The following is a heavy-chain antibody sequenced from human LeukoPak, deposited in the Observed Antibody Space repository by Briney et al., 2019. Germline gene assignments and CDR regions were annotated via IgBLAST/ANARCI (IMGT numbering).Heavy chain of an antibody. D-gene: IGHD1-1*01. CDR1: GYTFTGYY. V-gene: IGHV1-2*02. CDR3: ARVAPEVQLEPDAYFDY. CDR2: INPNSGGT. Sequence: ASVKVSCKASGYTFTGYYIHWVRQAPGQGLEWMGWINPNSGGTNYAQKFQGRVTMTRDTSISTAYMELSRLRSDDTAVYYFARVAPEVQLEPDAYFDYWGQGTLVTVSS. J-gene: IGHJ4*02.